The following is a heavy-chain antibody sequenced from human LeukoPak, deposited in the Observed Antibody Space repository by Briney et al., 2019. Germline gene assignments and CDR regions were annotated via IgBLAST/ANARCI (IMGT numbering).Heavy chain of an antibody. J-gene: IGHJ4*02. CDR2: IYYSGST. CDR3: ARSGYSYGPDFDY. V-gene: IGHV4-59*08. CDR1: GGFISSYY. Sequence: SETVPLTCTVSGGFISSYYWSWIRQPPGEGLEWIGYIYYSGSTTYNPSLKSRVTTSVDTSKNQFSLKLSSVTAADTAVYYCARSGYSYGPDFDYWGQGTLVTVSS. D-gene: IGHD5-18*01.